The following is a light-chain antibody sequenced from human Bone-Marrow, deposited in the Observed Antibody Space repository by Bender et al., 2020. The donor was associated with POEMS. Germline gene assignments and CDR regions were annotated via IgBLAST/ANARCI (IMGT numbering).Light chain of an antibody. CDR3: TSYTSSSTWM. CDR1: SSDVGGYNY. CDR2: EVS. V-gene: IGLV2-14*01. J-gene: IGLJ3*02. Sequence: QSALTQPPSASGSPGQSVTVSCTGTSSDVGGYNYVSWYQYHPGKAPKLIIYEVSNRPSGVSNRFAGSKSVNTASLTISGLQAEDEADYYCTSYTSSSTWMFGGGTKVTVL.